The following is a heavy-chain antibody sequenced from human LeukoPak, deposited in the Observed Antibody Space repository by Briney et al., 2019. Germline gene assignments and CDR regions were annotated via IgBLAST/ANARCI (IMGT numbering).Heavy chain of an antibody. CDR1: GFTFSSYA. J-gene: IGHJ4*02. D-gene: IGHD2-2*01. V-gene: IGHV3-23*01. CDR3: AKDRCSSTSCYLFDY. Sequence: GGSLRLSCTDSGFTFSSYALAWVRQAPGKGLEWVAAVTSRGVGTHYADSVKGRFTISRDNSKNTLFLQMNSLRAEDTAVYYCAKDRCSSTSCYLFDYWGQGTLVTVSS. CDR2: VTSRGVGT.